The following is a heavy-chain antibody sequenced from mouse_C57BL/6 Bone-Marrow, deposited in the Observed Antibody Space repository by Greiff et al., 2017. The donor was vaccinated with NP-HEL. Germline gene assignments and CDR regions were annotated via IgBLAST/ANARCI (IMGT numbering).Heavy chain of an antibody. J-gene: IGHJ1*03. CDR1: GFTFSDYG. CDR2: ISNLAYSI. CDR3: ARRGYGSSSGYVDV. D-gene: IGHD1-1*01. Sequence: EVKVEESGGGLVQPGGSLKLSCAASGFTFSDYGMAWVRQAPRKGPEWVAFISNLAYSIYYADTVTGRFTISRENAKNTLYLEMSSLRSEDTAMYYCARRGYGSSSGYVDVWGTGTTVTVAS. V-gene: IGHV5-15*04.